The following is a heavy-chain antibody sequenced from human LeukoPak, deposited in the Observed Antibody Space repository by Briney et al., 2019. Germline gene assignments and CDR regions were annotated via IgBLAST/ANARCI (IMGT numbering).Heavy chain of an antibody. CDR3: ARGRSVKRILNY. D-gene: IGHD3-16*01. CDR1: GYTFTSYD. CDR2: MNPNSGNT. Sequence: ASVKVSCKASGYTFTSYDINWVRQATGQGLEWMGGMNPNSGNTGYAQKFQGRVTMTRNTSISTAYMELSSLRSEDTAVYYCARGRSVKRILNYWGQGTLVTVSS. V-gene: IGHV1-8*01. J-gene: IGHJ4*02.